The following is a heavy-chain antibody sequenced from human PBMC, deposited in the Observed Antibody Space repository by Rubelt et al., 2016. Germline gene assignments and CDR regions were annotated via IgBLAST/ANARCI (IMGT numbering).Heavy chain of an antibody. D-gene: IGHD1-20*01. CDR2: ISAYNGNT. CDR3: ARDLPPFRRYNWIFPLDY. J-gene: IGHJ4*02. Sequence: QVQLVQSGAEVKKPGASVKVSCKASGYTFTSYGISWVRQAPGQGLEWMGWISAYNGNTNYAQKLQCRVTMTTDTSTSTAYMELRSLRSDDTAVYYCARDLPPFRRYNWIFPLDYWGQGTLVTVSS. V-gene: IGHV1-18*01. CDR1: GYTFTSYG.